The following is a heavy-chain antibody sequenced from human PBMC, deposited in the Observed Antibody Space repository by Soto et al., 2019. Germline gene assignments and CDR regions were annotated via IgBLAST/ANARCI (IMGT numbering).Heavy chain of an antibody. CDR2: IYYSGST. Sequence: SQTQSLPCTVSGGYISSISYCRIWIRKPPGKGLEWIGYIYYSGSTNYNPSLKSRVTISVDTSKNQFSLKLSSVTAADTAVYYCARSRMVRGVIQSRPGAFDIWGQGTMVTVSS. J-gene: IGHJ3*02. CDR3: ARSRMVRGVIQSRPGAFDI. CDR1: GGYISSISYC. V-gene: IGHV4-61*01. D-gene: IGHD3-10*01.